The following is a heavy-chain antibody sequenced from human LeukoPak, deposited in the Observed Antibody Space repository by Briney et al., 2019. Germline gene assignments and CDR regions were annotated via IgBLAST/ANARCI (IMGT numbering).Heavy chain of an antibody. J-gene: IGHJ4*02. CDR2: INHSGSP. V-gene: IGHV4-34*01. CDR1: GGSISSYY. D-gene: IGHD3-22*01. Sequence: SETLCLTCTVSGGSISSYYWSWIRQPPGKGLEWIGEINHSGSPNYNPSLKSRVTMSVDTSKNQSSMKLSSVTAADTAVYYCARERVVITLSGDYRGQGTLVTVSS. CDR3: ARERVVITLSGDY.